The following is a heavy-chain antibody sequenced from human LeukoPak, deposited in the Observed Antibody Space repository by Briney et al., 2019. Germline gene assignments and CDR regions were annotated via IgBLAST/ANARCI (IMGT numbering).Heavy chain of an antibody. CDR2: IYYSGNT. J-gene: IGHJ3*02. CDR3: ATRIAAAGTGAFDI. Sequence: SETLSLTCTVSGVSISSSNSYWGWIRQPPGKGLEWIGSIYYSGNTYYNASLKSQVSISIDTSKNQFSLRLTSVTAADTAVYYCATRIAAAGTGAFDIWGQGTMVTVSS. CDR1: GVSISSSNSY. V-gene: IGHV4-39*07. D-gene: IGHD6-13*01.